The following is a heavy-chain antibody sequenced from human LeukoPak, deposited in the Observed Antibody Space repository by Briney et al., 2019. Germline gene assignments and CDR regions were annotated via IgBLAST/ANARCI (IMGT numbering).Heavy chain of an antibody. CDR2: IYYSRST. V-gene: IGHV4-59*01. Sequence: SETLSLTCTVSGGSISSYYWSWIRQPPGKGLEWIGYIYYSRSTNYNPSLKSRVTISVDTSKNQFSLKLSSVTAADTALYYSARAPPPYYSSMDVWGKATTVTVSS. CDR3: ARAPPPYYSSMDV. J-gene: IGHJ6*03. CDR1: GGSISSYY.